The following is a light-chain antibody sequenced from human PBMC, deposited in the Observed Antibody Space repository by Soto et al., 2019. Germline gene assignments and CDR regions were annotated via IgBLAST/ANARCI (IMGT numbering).Light chain of an antibody. CDR2: DAS. CDR1: QSVSFY. V-gene: IGKV3-11*01. Sequence: EIVLTQSPATLSLSPGERATLSCRASQSVSFYLAWYQQKPGQAPRLLIYDASNRATGIPARFSGSGSGTDFTLTISSLEPEDFAVYYCQQRSNWPRYTFGQGTKVDIK. CDR3: QQRSNWPRYT. J-gene: IGKJ2*01.